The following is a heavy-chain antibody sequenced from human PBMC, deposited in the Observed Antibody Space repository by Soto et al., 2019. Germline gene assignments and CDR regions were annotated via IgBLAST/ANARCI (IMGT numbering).Heavy chain of an antibody. CDR1: GFSSSFYW. D-gene: IGHD4-4*01. V-gene: IGHV3-74*01. Sequence: TGGSLRLSCAASGFSSSFYWMYWVRQAPGKGLAWVSGINSDGSSTNYADSVKGRFIISRDNTKNTVYLQMNSLRAEDTAVYYCARERALTVNTVKGMDVWGQGTTVTVSS. CDR3: ARERALTVNTVKGMDV. CDR2: INSDGSST. J-gene: IGHJ6*02.